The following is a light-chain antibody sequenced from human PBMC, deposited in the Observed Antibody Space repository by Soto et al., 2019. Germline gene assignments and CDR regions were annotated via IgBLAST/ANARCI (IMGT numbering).Light chain of an antibody. CDR2: GTS. Sequence: VLTQSPGTLSLSPGERATLSCRASQTVSSSYVAWYQQKPGQAPRLLIHGTSMRATGIPERFSGSGSGADFTLTISRLEPGDFAVYFCQQYNYLITFGQGTRLEIK. J-gene: IGKJ5*01. CDR3: QQYNYLIT. CDR1: QTVSSSY. V-gene: IGKV3-20*01.